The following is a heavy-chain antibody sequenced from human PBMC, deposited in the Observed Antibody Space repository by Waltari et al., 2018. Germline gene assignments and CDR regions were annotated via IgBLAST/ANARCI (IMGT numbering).Heavy chain of an antibody. CDR3: IRDYGSPY. V-gene: IGHV3-7*03. Sequence: EAQQVESGGDLVQPGGSLSISCVVSGFTLSNYWMSWVRQAPGKGLEWVANINKDGTETYYVDSVRGRFTISKDDAKNSVYLQMNSLKVEDTAVYYCIRDYGSPYWGQGTLVTVSS. CDR2: INKDGTET. CDR1: GFTLSNYW. J-gene: IGHJ4*02. D-gene: IGHD6-19*01.